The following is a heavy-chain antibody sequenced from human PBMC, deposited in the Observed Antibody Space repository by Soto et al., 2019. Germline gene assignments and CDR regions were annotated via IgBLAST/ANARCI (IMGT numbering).Heavy chain of an antibody. Sequence: KPSETLSLTCAVYGGSFSGYYWSWIRQPPGKGLEWIGEINHSGSTNYNPSLKSRVTISVDTSKNQFSLKLSSVTAADTAVYYCARTPGIAAAGIDYWGQGTLVTVSS. J-gene: IGHJ4*02. CDR2: INHSGST. D-gene: IGHD6-13*01. CDR3: ARTPGIAAAGIDY. CDR1: GGSFSGYY. V-gene: IGHV4-34*01.